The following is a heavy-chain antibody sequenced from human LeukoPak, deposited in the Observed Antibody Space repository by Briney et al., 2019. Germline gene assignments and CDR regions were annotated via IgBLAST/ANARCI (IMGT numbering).Heavy chain of an antibody. V-gene: IGHV1-3*01. Sequence: ASVKVSCKASGYIFTDYAIHWLRQAPGQRPERMGWMNAGNGNTKYSQKFQGRITLIRDTSAATAYMELSSLRHDDLAVYYCARGRGTSSSNRDFYYYYYMDVWGKGTTVTVSS. CDR2: MNAGNGNT. CDR3: ARGRGTSSSNRDFYYYYYMDV. J-gene: IGHJ6*03. CDR1: GYIFTDYA. D-gene: IGHD1/OR15-1a*01.